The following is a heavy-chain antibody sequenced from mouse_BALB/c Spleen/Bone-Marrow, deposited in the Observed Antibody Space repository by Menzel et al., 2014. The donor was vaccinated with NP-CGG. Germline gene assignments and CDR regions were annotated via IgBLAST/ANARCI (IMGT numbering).Heavy chain of an antibody. Sequence: LVKTGASVKISCKASGYSFTGYYMHWVKQSHGKSLEWIGYISCYNGATTYNQRFKGRATFTVDTSSSTAYMQFNSLTSEDSAVYYCARGGTMTFYAMDYWGQGTSVTVSS. V-gene: IGHV1S34*01. CDR1: GYSFTGYY. J-gene: IGHJ4*01. CDR2: ISCYNGAT. D-gene: IGHD2-4*01. CDR3: ARGGTMTFYAMDY.